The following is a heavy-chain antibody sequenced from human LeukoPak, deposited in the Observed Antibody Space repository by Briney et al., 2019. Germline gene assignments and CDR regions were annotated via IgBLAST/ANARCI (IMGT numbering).Heavy chain of an antibody. CDR2: ISTSGNSI. J-gene: IGHJ4*02. CDR3: ATSQGSWPDYFDY. Sequence: PGGSLRLSCAASGFTFSSYEMNWVRQAPGKGLEWVSYISTSGNSIYYADSVKGRFTISRDNAKNSLFLQMNSLRAEDTAVYHCATSQGSWPDYFDYWGQGTLVTVSS. D-gene: IGHD6-13*01. CDR1: GFTFSSYE. V-gene: IGHV3-48*03.